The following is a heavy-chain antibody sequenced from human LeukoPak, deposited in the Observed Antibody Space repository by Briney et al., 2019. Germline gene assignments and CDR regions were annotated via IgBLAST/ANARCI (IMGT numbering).Heavy chain of an antibody. V-gene: IGHV4-59*08. D-gene: IGHD1-20*01. CDR3: ARHISGATKELSAFDI. Sequence: SETLSLTCTVSSGSISNHYWSWIRQPPGKGLEWIGYIYYSESTKYNPSLKSRLTISVDTSKNQFSLRLTSVTAADTAVYYCARHISGATKELSAFDIWGQGTMVNVSS. CDR2: IYYSEST. J-gene: IGHJ3*02. CDR1: SGSISNHY.